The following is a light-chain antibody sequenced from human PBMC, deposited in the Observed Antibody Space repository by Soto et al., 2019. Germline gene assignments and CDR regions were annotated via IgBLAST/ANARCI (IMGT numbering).Light chain of an antibody. Sequence: EIVMTQSPLSLPVTPGEPASISCRSSQSLLHSNGYNYLDWYVQKPGQSPQLLIYLGSNRASGVPDRFSGSGSGTDFTLKISRVEAEDVGVYYYMQALQTPRTFGQGTKVEIK. CDR1: QSLLHSNGYNY. J-gene: IGKJ1*01. CDR2: LGS. V-gene: IGKV2-28*01. CDR3: MQALQTPRT.